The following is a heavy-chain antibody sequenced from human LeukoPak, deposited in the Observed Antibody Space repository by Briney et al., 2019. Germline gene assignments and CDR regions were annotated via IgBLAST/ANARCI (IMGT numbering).Heavy chain of an antibody. J-gene: IGHJ6*02. Sequence: GGSLRLSCAASGFTFSSYGMHWVRQAPGKGLEWVAVIWYDGSNKYYADSVKGRFTISRDNSKNTLYLQMNSLRAEDTAVYYCARDLVSITYYGMDVWGQGTTVTVSS. D-gene: IGHD1-14*01. V-gene: IGHV3-33*01. CDR2: IWYDGSNK. CDR3: ARDLVSITYYGMDV. CDR1: GFTFSSYG.